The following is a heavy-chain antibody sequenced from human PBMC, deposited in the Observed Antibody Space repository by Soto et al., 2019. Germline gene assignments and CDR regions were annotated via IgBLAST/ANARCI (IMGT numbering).Heavy chain of an antibody. Sequence: ASVKVSCKASGYTFTSYDINWVRQATGQGLERMGWMNPNSGNTGDAQKFQGRGTMTRDTSLSTADMRPSSLRSEDTAVYYSGSTYYNPSLKSRVTISVDTSKNQFSLKLSSVTAADTAVHYCARPSDGYCSSTSCSDFDWLWGAFDIWGQGTMVTVS. CDR2: MNPNSGNT. J-gene: IGHJ3*02. V-gene: IGHV1-8*01. D-gene: IGHD1-26*01. CDR1: GYTFTSYD. CDR3: GSTYYNPSLKSRVTISVDTSKNQFSLKLSSVTAADTAVHYCARPSDGYCSSTSCSDFDWLWGAFDI.